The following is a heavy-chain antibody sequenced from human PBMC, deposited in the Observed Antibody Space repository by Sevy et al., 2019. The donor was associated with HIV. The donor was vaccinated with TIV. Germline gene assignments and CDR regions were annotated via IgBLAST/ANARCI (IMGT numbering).Heavy chain of an antibody. Sequence: GESLKISCAASGFTFSSYSMNWVRRAPGKGLEWVSSISSSSSYIYYADSVKGRFTISRDNAKNSLYLQMNSLRAEDTAVYYCARVGGYCSSTSCYAIFDYWGQGTLVTVSS. CDR3: ARVGGYCSSTSCYAIFDY. D-gene: IGHD2-2*01. CDR2: ISSSSSYI. V-gene: IGHV3-21*01. J-gene: IGHJ4*02. CDR1: GFTFSSYS.